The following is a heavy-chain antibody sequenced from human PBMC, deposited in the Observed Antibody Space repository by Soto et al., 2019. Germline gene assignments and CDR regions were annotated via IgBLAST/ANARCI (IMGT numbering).Heavy chain of an antibody. CDR1: GGSIISSSDY. D-gene: IGHD3-10*01. CDR2: INYSGHT. Sequence: SETLSLTCTVSGGSIISSSDYWGWIRQPPGKGLEWIGSINYSGHTFYNPSLKSRVTISVDTSKSQFSLKLTSVTAADTAVYYGARRGSVAGTYWFGPWGLGTLVTVSS. J-gene: IGHJ5*02. CDR3: ARRGSVAGTYWFGP. V-gene: IGHV4-39*01.